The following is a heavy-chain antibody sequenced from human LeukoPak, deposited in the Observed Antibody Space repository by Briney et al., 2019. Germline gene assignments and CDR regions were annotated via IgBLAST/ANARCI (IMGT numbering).Heavy chain of an antibody. CDR2: IYYSGST. CDR3: ARDGVAGVVTL. V-gene: IGHV4-59*01. D-gene: IGHD3-3*01. Sequence: SETLTLTCTASGGSISSYYWSWIRQPPGKGLEWIGYIYYSGSTNYNPSLKSRVTISVDTSKSQFSLKLSSVTAADTAVYYCARDGVAGVVTLWGQGTLVTVSS. J-gene: IGHJ4*02. CDR1: GGSISSYY.